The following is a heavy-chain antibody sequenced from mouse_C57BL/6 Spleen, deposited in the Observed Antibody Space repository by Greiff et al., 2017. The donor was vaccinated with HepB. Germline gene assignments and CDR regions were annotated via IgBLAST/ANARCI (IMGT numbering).Heavy chain of an antibody. D-gene: IGHD2-12*01. CDR2: IWRGGST. J-gene: IGHJ4*01. V-gene: IGHV2-5*01. Sequence: VQLVESGPGLVQPSQSLSITCTVSGFSLTSYGVHWVRQSPGKGLEWLGVIWRGGSTDYNAAFMSRLSITKDNSKSQVFFKMNSLQADDTAIYYCAKKGGPYDDYAMDYWGQGTSVTVSS. CDR1: GFSLTSYG. CDR3: AKKGGPYDDYAMDY.